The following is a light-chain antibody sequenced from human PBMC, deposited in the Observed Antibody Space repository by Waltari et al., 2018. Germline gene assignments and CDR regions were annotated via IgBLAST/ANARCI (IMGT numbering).Light chain of an antibody. Sequence: DIVMSQSPDSLAVSLGERATIHCRSSQSIMYSSNNKNFLAWYQQKPGQSPKLLIYWASTRQSGVPDRFTGSWSGTDCTLTITSVQPEDVAIYYCQQYFITPFTFGPGTKVEIK. CDR1: QSIMYSSNNKNF. J-gene: IGKJ3*01. CDR3: QQYFITPFT. V-gene: IGKV4-1*01. CDR2: WAS.